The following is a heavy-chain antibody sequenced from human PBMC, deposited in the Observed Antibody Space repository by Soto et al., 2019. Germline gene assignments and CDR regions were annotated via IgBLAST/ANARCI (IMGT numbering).Heavy chain of an antibody. V-gene: IGHV1-69*01. J-gene: IGHJ4*02. CDR2: IIPIFGTA. CDR1: GGTFSSYA. Sequence: QVQLVQSGAEVKKPGSSVKVSCKASGGTFSSYAISWVRQAPGQGLEWMGGIIPIFGTANYAQKFQGRVTITADEPTSTDYMELSSLRSEDTAVYYCARVGSLSRGVFWSGYPQPNDYWCQGTLVTVSS. D-gene: IGHD3-3*01. CDR3: ARVGSLSRGVFWSGYPQPNDY.